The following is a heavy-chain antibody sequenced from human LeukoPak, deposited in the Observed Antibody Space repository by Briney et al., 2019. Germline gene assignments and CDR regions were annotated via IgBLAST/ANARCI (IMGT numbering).Heavy chain of an antibody. D-gene: IGHD3/OR15-3a*01. CDR3: ARQPGSGLFILP. V-gene: IGHV4-59*01. CDR1: GGSISGYY. J-gene: IGHJ4*02. Sequence: SETLSLTCTVSGGSISGYYWSWIRQPPGKGLEWIGYIYYSGSTSYNPSLKSRVTISLDTSRNQFSLKLSSVTAADTAVYYCARQPGSGLFILPGGQGTLVTVSS. CDR2: IYYSGST.